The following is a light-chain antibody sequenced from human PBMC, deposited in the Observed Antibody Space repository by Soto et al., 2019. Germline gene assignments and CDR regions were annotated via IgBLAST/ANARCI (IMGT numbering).Light chain of an antibody. CDR2: GAS. CDR1: QRVSSTY. CDR3: HQYTNWPAWT. V-gene: IGKV3-15*01. Sequence: EIVLTQSPGTLSSSPGERATLFCRASQRVSSTYLAVYQQKPGQAPRLLIYGASSSATGIPARFSGSGSGTDFTLTICSLQSEDFAVYYCHQYTNWPAWTFGQGTKVEIK. J-gene: IGKJ1*01.